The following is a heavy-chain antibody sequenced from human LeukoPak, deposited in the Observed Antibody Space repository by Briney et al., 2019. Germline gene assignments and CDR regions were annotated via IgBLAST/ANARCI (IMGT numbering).Heavy chain of an antibody. Sequence: PSETLPLTCAVSGYYIRSGYLWGWIRQPPRKGLEWLGSIYYSGTTYYNPSLKSRVTLSVDTSKNHFSLKLSSVTAADTAVYYCASANFSPFYDFWGGYNGFSKWFDPWGQGTLVTVSS. CDR3: ASANFSPFYDFWGGYNGFSKWFDP. V-gene: IGHV4-38-2*01. J-gene: IGHJ5*02. D-gene: IGHD3-3*01. CDR1: GYYIRSGYL. CDR2: IYYSGTT.